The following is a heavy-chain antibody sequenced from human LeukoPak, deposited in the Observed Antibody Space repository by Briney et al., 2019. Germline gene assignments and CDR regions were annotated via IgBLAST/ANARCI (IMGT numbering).Heavy chain of an antibody. D-gene: IGHD6-19*01. V-gene: IGHV3-33*01. CDR3: AREVYSSGWSSFDY. CDR2: IWYGASNK. Sequence: GRSLRLSCAASGFTFSSYGMHWVRQAPGKGLEWVAVIWYGASNKYYADSVKGRFTISRDNSNNTLYVQMNSLRAEDTAVYYCAREVYSSGWSSFDYWGQGTLVTVSS. J-gene: IGHJ4*02. CDR1: GFTFSSYG.